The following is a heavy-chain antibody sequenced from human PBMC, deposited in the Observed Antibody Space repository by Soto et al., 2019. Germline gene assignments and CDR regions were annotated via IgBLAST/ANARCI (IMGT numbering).Heavy chain of an antibody. D-gene: IGHD2-2*01. Sequence: ASVKVSCQVSGYTLTELSMHWVRQAPGKGLEWMGGFDPEDGEAIYAQKFQGRVTMTEDTSTDTAYMELSSLRSEDTAVYYCATGLPYCSSTSCPGWFDPWGQGTLVTSPQ. V-gene: IGHV1-24*01. CDR1: GYTLTELS. CDR2: FDPEDGEA. J-gene: IGHJ5*02. CDR3: ATGLPYCSSTSCPGWFDP.